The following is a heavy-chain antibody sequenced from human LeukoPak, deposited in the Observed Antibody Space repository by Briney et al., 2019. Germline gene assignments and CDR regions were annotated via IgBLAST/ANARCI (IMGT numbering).Heavy chain of an antibody. D-gene: IGHD4-23*01. Sequence: GGSLRLSCVASGFTFSSFWMSWVRQAPGKGLEWVAKIIQDGSEKYYVDSVKGRFTISRDNAKNSLYLQMNSLRAEDTAVYYCARGGLYGGSSAFDYWGQGTLVTVSS. CDR3: ARGGLYGGSSAFDY. V-gene: IGHV3-7*05. CDR2: IIQDGSEK. J-gene: IGHJ4*02. CDR1: GFTFSSFW.